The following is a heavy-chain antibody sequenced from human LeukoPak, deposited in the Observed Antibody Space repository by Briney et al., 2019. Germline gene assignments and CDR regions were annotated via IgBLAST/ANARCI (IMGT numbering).Heavy chain of an antibody. V-gene: IGHV5-51*01. CDR2: IYPGDSDT. CDR3: AGHVAYDSSGYYSSYYYYGMDV. D-gene: IGHD3-22*01. Sequence: GESLKISCKGSGYSFTSYWIGWVRQMPGKGLEWMGIIYPGDSDTRYSPSFQGQVTISADKSISTAYLQWSSLKASDTAMYYCAGHVAYDSSGYYSSYYYYGMDVWGQGTTVTVSS. J-gene: IGHJ6*02. CDR1: GYSFTSYW.